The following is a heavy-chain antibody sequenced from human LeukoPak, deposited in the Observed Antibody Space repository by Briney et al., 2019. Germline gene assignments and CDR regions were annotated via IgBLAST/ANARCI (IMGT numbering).Heavy chain of an antibody. CDR2: IKQDGSEK. D-gene: IGHD1-26*01. CDR3: ARPRVVGATAPPYYFDY. Sequence: SGGSLRLSCAASGFTFSSYWMRWVRQAPGKGLEWVANIKQDGSEKYYVDSVKGRFTISRDNAKNSLYLQMNSLRAEDTAVYYCARPRVVGATAPPYYFDYWGQGTLVTVSS. J-gene: IGHJ4*02. CDR1: GFTFSSYW. V-gene: IGHV3-7*01.